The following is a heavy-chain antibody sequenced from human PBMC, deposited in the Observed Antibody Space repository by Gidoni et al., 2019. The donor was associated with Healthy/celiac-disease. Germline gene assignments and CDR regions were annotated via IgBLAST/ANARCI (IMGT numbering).Heavy chain of an antibody. D-gene: IGHD3-3*01. CDR3: ARGSDDFWSGDAQSYYYYYGMDV. CDR1: GGSFRGYS. CDR2: INHSGIT. J-gene: IGHJ6*02. V-gene: IGHV4-34*01. Sequence: QVQLQQWGAGLLKPSETLSLPCAVYGGSFRGYSWRWLRQPPGKGLGWIGEINHSGITNYNPPLKSRVTISVDTARNQFSLKLSSVTAADTAVYYCARGSDDFWSGDAQSYYYYYGMDVWGQGTTGTVSS.